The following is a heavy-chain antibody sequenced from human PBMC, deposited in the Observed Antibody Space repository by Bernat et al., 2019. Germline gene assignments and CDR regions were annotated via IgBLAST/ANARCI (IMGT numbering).Heavy chain of an antibody. Sequence: EVQLVESGGGLVQPGGSLRLSCAASGFTFSSHWMTWVRQAPGKGLEWVANIKQAGSDKYYVDSVKGRVAISSDNAKNSLYLQMKSLRAEDTAMYYCARGGLSSSYYWGNWSQGTLVTVS. CDR1: GFTFSSHW. CDR3: ARGGLSSSYYWGN. CDR2: IKQAGSDK. V-gene: IGHV3-7*03. D-gene: IGHD6-13*01. J-gene: IGHJ4*02.